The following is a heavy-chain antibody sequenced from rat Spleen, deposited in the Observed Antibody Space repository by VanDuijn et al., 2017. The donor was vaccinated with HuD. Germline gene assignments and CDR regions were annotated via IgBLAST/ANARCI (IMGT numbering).Heavy chain of an antibody. D-gene: IGHD4-3*01. CDR3: ARPDSAIYVMDA. V-gene: IGHV5-29*01. CDR2: ISYEGRST. CDR1: GFIFRNYG. Sequence: EVQLVESGGGLVQPGRSLKLSCAASGFIFRNYGMAWVRQAPTKGLEWVATISYEGRSTYYGDSVKGRFTISRDNVKGTLYLQVNSLRSEDTATYYCARPDSAIYVMDAWGQGASVTVSS. J-gene: IGHJ4*01.